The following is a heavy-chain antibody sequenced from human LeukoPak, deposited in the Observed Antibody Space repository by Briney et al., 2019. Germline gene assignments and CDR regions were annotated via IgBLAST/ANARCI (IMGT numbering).Heavy chain of an antibody. V-gene: IGHV4-34*01. CDR1: GGSFSGYY. J-gene: IGHJ5*02. D-gene: IGHD6-13*01. Sequence: SETLSLTCAVYGGSFSGYYWSWIRQPPGKELEWIGEINHSGSTNYNPSLKGRVTISVDTSKNQFSLKLSSVTAADTAVYYCARGRGSSWYFGGWFDPWGQGTLVTVSS. CDR3: ARGRGSSWYFGGWFDP. CDR2: INHSGST.